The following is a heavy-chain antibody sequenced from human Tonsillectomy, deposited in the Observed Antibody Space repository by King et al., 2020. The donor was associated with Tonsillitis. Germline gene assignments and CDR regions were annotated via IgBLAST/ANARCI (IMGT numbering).Heavy chain of an antibody. CDR2: IIPIFDTA. J-gene: IGHJ3*02. V-gene: IGHV1-69*01. D-gene: IGHD1-26*01. CDR3: ARVLGARGAFDI. Sequence: QLVQSGAEVKKPGSSVKVSCKASGGTFSPYAISWVRQAPGQGLEWMGGIIPIFDTAKYAQKFQGRVTITADESTSTAYMELSSLRSDDTAVYYCARVLGARGAFDIWGQGTMVTVSS. CDR1: GGTFSPYA.